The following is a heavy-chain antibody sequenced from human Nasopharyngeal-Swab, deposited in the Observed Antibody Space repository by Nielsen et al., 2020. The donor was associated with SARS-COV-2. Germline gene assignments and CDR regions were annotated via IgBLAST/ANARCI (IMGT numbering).Heavy chain of an antibody. Sequence: GESLKISCAASGFTFSDYYMSWIRQAPGKGLEWVSYISSSGSTIYYADSVKGRFTISRDNAKNSLYLQMNSLRAEDTAVYYCARDQSRAFDIWGQGIMVTVSS. D-gene: IGHD5/OR15-5a*01. CDR3: ARDQSRAFDI. CDR1: GFTFSDYY. CDR2: ISSSGSTI. V-gene: IGHV3-11*01. J-gene: IGHJ3*02.